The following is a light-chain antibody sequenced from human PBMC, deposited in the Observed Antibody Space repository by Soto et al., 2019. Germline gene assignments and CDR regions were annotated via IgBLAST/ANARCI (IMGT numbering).Light chain of an antibody. V-gene: IGLV2-14*01. Sequence: QSALTQPASVSGSPGQSITISCTGTSSDIGGYNYVSWYQHHPGRAPKLIIYEVSRRPSGVSDRFSGSKSGYSVSLTISGLQAEDEAHYYCSSYTSSSTLVFGGGTKVTVL. CDR2: EVS. CDR1: SSDIGGYNY. CDR3: SSYTSSSTLV. J-gene: IGLJ3*02.